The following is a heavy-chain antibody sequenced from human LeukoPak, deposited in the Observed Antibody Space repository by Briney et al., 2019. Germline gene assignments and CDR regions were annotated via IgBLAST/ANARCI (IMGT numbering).Heavy chain of an antibody. D-gene: IGHD5-18*01. CDR3: ASWGSGYSYGYGPYYFDF. J-gene: IGHJ4*02. Sequence: GGALRLSCAASGFTFSSYSMNWVRPAPGKGRAWVSFISSSNSSIYYADSVKGRFTISRHNAKNPRYLQINSLRAEDTAVYYCASWGSGYSYGYGPYYFDFWGRGTLVSVSS. CDR2: ISSSNSSI. V-gene: IGHV3-48*01. CDR1: GFTFSSYS.